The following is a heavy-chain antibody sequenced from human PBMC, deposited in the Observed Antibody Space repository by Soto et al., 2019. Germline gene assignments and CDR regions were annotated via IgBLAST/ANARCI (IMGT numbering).Heavy chain of an antibody. J-gene: IGHJ4*02. CDR2: IYWDDSK. Sequence: QITLKESGPTLVKPTQTLTLTCTFSGFSLTTDRVGVGWIRQTPGEALEWLAVIYWDDSKTYRPSLESRLTITKDASKTQVSLTMTNMDSLDTATYYCAHAYGGRSLYWGQGTLVTVSS. D-gene: IGHD1-26*01. CDR1: GFSLTTDRVG. CDR3: AHAYGGRSLY. V-gene: IGHV2-5*02.